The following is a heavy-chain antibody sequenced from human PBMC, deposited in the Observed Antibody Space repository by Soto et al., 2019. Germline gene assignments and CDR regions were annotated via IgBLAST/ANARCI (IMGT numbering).Heavy chain of an antibody. Sequence: ASVKVSCKASGYTFTSYGISWVRQAPGQGLEWMGWISAYNGNTNYAQKLQGRVTMTTDTSTSTAYMELRSLRSDDTAVYYCARDNKKWLVGISAFDICGQGTMVTVSS. V-gene: IGHV1-18*04. J-gene: IGHJ3*02. CDR1: GYTFTSYG. CDR2: ISAYNGNT. D-gene: IGHD6-19*01. CDR3: ARDNKKWLVGISAFDI.